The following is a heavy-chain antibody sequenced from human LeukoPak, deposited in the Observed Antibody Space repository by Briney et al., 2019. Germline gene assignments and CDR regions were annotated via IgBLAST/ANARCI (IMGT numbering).Heavy chain of an antibody. Sequence: PGGSLRLSCAASGFTFTSYGISWVRQAPGQGLEWMGWISAYNGNTNYAQKLQGRVTMTTDTSTSTAYMELRSLRSDDTAVYYCAREPFRFLEWLLDRIDLSGMDVWGQGTTVTVSS. CDR1: GFTFTSYG. V-gene: IGHV1-18*01. J-gene: IGHJ6*02. D-gene: IGHD3-3*01. CDR2: ISAYNGNT. CDR3: AREPFRFLEWLLDRIDLSGMDV.